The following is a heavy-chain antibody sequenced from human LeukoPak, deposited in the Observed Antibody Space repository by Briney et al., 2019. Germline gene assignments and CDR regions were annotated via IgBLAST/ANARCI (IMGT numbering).Heavy chain of an antibody. V-gene: IGHV1-69*13. J-gene: IGHJ5*02. Sequence: SVKVSCKASGGTFSSYAISWVRQAPGQGLEWMGGIIPIFGTANYAQKFQGRVTITADESTSTAYMELSSLRSEDTAVYYCARNYDFWSGYYSRDNWFDPWGQGTLVTVSS. CDR3: ARNYDFWSGYYSRDNWFDP. D-gene: IGHD3-3*01. CDR1: GGTFSSYA. CDR2: IIPIFGTA.